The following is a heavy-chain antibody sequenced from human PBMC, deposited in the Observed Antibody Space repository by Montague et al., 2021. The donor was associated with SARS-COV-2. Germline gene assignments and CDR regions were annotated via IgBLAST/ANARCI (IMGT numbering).Heavy chain of an antibody. D-gene: IGHD3-22*01. CDR2: IYYSGST. CDR1: GASISSSSYY. J-gene: IGHJ4*02. V-gene: IGHV4-39*01. CDR3: ARHGKTRIAMIVVVIGYFDY. Sequence: SETLSLTCTVSGASISSSSYYWGWIRQPPGKGLEWIGSIYYSGSTYYNPSLKSRVTISVDTSKNQFPLKLSSVTAADTAVYYCARHGKTRIAMIVVVIGYFDYWGQGTLVTVSS.